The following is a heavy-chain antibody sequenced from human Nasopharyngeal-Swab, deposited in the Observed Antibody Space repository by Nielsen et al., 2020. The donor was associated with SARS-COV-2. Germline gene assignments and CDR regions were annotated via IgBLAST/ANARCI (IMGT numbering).Heavy chain of an antibody. V-gene: IGHV6-1*01. CDR3: ARVRQQPGGGAFDI. D-gene: IGHD6-13*01. CDR2: TYYRSKWYN. Sequence: SETLSLTCAISGASVSSNSAAWNWIRQSPSRGLEWLGRTYYRSKWYNDYAVSVKSRITINPDTSKNQFSLQLNSLTPEDTAVYYCARVRQQPGGGAFDIWGQGTMVTVSS. CDR1: GASVSSNSAA. J-gene: IGHJ3*02.